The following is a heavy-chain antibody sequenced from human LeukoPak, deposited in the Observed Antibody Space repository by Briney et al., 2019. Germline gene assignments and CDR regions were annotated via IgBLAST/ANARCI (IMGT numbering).Heavy chain of an antibody. CDR3: ARAPVTSCRGAYCYPFDY. J-gene: IGHJ4*02. CDR2: TSSSDAGT. D-gene: IGHD2-21*01. CDR1: GFTFSSYG. V-gene: IGHV3-23*01. Sequence: GGTLRLSCAASGFTFSSYGMSWVRQAPGKGLEWVSATSSSDAGTYYADSVRGRFTISRDNSKNTLYLQMNSLRLEDAAVYFCARAPVTSCRGAYCYPFDYWGQGTQVTVSS.